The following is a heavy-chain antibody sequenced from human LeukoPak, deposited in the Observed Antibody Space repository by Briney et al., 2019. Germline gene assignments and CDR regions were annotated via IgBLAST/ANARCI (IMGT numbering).Heavy chain of an antibody. D-gene: IGHD1-26*01. J-gene: IGHJ4*02. CDR2: IKEDGSEE. CDR1: GFTFSSHW. V-gene: IGHV3-7*05. CDR3: VRSGGY. Sequence: GGSLRLSCAASGFTFSSHWMNWVRQAPGKGLEWVANIKEDGSEEYYVDSVKGPFTISRDNAKNSLCLQMNSLRAEDTAIYYCVRSGGYWGQGTLVTVSS.